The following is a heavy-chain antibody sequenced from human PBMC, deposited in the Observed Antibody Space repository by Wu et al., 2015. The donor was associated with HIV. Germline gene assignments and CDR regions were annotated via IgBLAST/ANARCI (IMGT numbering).Heavy chain of an antibody. V-gene: IGHV1-18*01. Sequence: QVQLVQSGAEVKKPGSSVKVSCKASGGTFSSYGISWVRQAPGQGLEWMGWISAYNGNTNYAQKLQGRVTMTTDTSTSTAYMELRSLRSDDTAVYYCARDHSLVVPAATKAAFDYWGQGTLVTVSS. D-gene: IGHD2-2*01. J-gene: IGHJ4*02. CDR3: ARDHSLVVPAATKAAFDY. CDR2: ISAYNGNT. CDR1: GGTFSSYG.